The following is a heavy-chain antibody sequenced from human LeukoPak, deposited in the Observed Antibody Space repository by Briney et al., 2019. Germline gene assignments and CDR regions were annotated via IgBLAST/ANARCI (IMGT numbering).Heavy chain of an antibody. J-gene: IGHJ4*02. D-gene: IGHD3-10*01. CDR2: ISSSSSYI. CDR3: AKDLYYYGSGSQY. V-gene: IGHV3-21*04. CDR1: GFTFSSYS. Sequence: GGSLRLSCAASGFTFSSYSMNWVRQAPGKGLEWVSSISSSSSYIYYADSVKSRFTISRDNSKNTLYLQMNSLRAEDTAVYYCAKDLYYYGSGSQYWGQGTLVTVSS.